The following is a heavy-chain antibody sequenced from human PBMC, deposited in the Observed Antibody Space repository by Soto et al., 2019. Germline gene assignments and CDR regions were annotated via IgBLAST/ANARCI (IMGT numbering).Heavy chain of an antibody. CDR2: IYYSGST. V-gene: IGHV4-30-4*01. J-gene: IGHJ5*02. CDR1: GGSISSDDYY. CDR3: ARTIYCHYVSCYLSRSWFDP. Sequence: SETLSLTCTVSGGSISSDDYYWSWLRQPPGKGLEWIGNIYYSGSTYYNPSLKSRVTISVDTSKNQFSLKLSSVTAADTAVYYCARTIYCHYVSCYLSRSWFDPWGQGALVTVYS. D-gene: IGHD2-15*01.